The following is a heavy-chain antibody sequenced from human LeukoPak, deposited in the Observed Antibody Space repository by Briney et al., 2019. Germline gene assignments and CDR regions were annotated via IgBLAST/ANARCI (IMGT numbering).Heavy chain of an antibody. J-gene: IGHJ4*02. D-gene: IGHD6-19*01. Sequence: ASVKVSCKASGCTFTSYDINWVRQATGQGLEWMGWMNPNSGNTGYAQKFQGRVTITRNTSISTAYMELSSLRSEDTAVYYCARVTSAVAGGDYWGQGTLVTVSS. CDR3: ARVTSAVAGGDY. V-gene: IGHV1-8*03. CDR2: MNPNSGNT. CDR1: GCTFTSYD.